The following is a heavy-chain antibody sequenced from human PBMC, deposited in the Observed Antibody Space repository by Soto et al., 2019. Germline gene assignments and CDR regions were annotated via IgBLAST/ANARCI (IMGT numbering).Heavy chain of an antibody. Sequence: QAQLRESGPTLVNPSGTLSLTCAVSGVSVNSYNWWSWIRQSPGKGLEWIGEIFHTGDANYSSTLQGRVTLSVDNSKNRSSLNLTSVTTADTAIYYCARHELSGQGHWGQGTQVTVAS. J-gene: IGHJ1*01. CDR2: IFHTGDA. CDR3: ARHELSGQGH. V-gene: IGHV4-4*02. CDR1: GVSVNSYNW. D-gene: IGHD6-25*01.